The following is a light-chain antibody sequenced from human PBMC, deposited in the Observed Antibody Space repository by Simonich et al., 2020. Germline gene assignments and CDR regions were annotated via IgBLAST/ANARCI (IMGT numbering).Light chain of an antibody. CDR3: QQYYSTPYT. Sequence: DIVMTQSPDSLAVSLGERATINCKSSQSVLYSSNNKNYLAWYQQKPGQPPKLLIYWAANRESEVPDRFSGSGSGTDFTLTISSLQAEDVAVYYCQQYYSTPYTFGQGTKLEIK. J-gene: IGKJ2*01. V-gene: IGKV4-1*01. CDR2: WAA. CDR1: QSVLYSSNNKNY.